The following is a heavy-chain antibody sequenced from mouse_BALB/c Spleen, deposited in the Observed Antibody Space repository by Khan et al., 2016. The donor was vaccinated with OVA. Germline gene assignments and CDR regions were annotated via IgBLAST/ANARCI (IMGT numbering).Heavy chain of an antibody. CDR2: IYPFNDDT. D-gene: IGHD1-1*01. CDR1: GYTFTSYV. V-gene: IGHV1S136*01. J-gene: IGHJ3*01. Sequence: EVQLQQSGPELVKPGASVKMSCKASGYTFTSYVMHWVKQKPGLGLEWIGYIYPFNDDTKYNEKFKGKATLTSDKSSSTAYMELSSLTYEDSAVYYCAPVGTYYLSLAYWGQGTLVTVSA. CDR3: APVGTYYLSLAY.